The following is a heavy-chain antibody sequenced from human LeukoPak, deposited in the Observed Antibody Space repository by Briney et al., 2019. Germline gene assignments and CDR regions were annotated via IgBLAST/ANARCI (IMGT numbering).Heavy chain of an antibody. V-gene: IGHV3-7*01. D-gene: IGHD3-10*01. CDR2: IKQDGSEK. CDR3: ARAKNGSGSCYPS. J-gene: IGHJ3*01. CDR1: GFTFTNFW. Sequence: PGGSLRLSCAASGFTFTNFWMSWVRQAPGKGLEWVANIKQDGSEKYYVDSVKGRFTISRDNAKNSLHLQMNSLRAKDTAVYYCARAKNGSGSCYPSWGQGTMVTVSP.